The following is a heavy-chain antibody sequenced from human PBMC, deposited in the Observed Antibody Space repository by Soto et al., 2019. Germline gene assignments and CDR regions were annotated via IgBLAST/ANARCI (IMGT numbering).Heavy chain of an antibody. CDR3: ARSSMVTVDYFDV. J-gene: IGHJ4*02. D-gene: IGHD5-18*01. CDR2: IYDSGST. Sequence: PSETLSLTCSVSGDSLKNHYWAWIRHSPGKGLEWIGNIYDSGSTNYSPALKSRVSMSVDTSKNLFSLKMNSVTAADTAVYYCARSSMVTVDYFDVWGQRTVVT. CDR1: GDSLKNHY. V-gene: IGHV4-59*11.